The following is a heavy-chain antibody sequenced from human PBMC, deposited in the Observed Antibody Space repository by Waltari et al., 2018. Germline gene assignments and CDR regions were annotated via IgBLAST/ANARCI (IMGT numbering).Heavy chain of an antibody. CDR1: GYTFNNIG. D-gene: IGHD6-6*01. CDR2: ISGHTENT. J-gene: IGHJ6*03. CDR3: ARSPPQYNRPNYYDYYMDV. Sequence: QVQLVQSGAEVKKPGASVKVSCKASGYTFNNIGINWVRQAPGQRLEWMGWISGHTENTNYAQNFQGRVTMTTDTSTRTAYMELRSLTSDDTAIYYCARSPPQYNRPNYYDYYMDVWGEGTTVTVSS. V-gene: IGHV1-18*01.